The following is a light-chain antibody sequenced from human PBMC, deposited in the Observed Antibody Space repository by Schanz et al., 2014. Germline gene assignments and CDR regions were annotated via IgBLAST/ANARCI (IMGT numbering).Light chain of an antibody. CDR1: SSNIGSNY. Sequence: QSVLTQPPSASGTPGQRVTISCSGSSSNIGSNYVYWYQQLPGTAPKLLIYRNNQRPSGVPDRFSGSKSGTSASLAISGLRSEDEADYYCQSYDSSLSVWVFGGGTKLTVL. V-gene: IGLV1-47*01. CDR3: QSYDSSLSVWV. J-gene: IGLJ3*02. CDR2: RNN.